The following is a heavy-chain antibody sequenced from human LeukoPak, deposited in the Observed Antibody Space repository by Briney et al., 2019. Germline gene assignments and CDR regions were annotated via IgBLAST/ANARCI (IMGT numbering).Heavy chain of an antibody. CDR2: ISSSSSYI. V-gene: IGHV3-21*01. Sequence: GSLRLSCAASGFTFSSYSMNWVRQAPGKGLEWVSSISSSSSYIYYADSVKGRFTISRDNAKNSLFLQIKSLRAEDTAVYYCAREKALMGYVDYWGQGTLVTVSS. CDR3: AREKALMGYVDY. D-gene: IGHD2-8*01. J-gene: IGHJ4*02. CDR1: GFTFSSYS.